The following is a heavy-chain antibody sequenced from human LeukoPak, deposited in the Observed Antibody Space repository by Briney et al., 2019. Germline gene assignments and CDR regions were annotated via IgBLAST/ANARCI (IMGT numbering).Heavy chain of an antibody. D-gene: IGHD1-20*01. Sequence: PGGSLRLSCAASGFTFSSYDMHWVRQATGKGLEWVSAIGTAGDTYYPGSVKGRFTISRENAKNSSYLQMNSLRAGDTAVYYCARGYPGYYGMDVWGQGTTVTVSS. CDR2: IGTAGDT. CDR3: ARGYPGYYGMDV. J-gene: IGHJ6*02. CDR1: GFTFSSYD. V-gene: IGHV3-13*01.